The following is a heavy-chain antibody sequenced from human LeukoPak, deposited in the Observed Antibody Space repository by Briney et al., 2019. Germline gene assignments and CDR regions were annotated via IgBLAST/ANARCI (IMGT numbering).Heavy chain of an antibody. Sequence: SETLSLTCTVSGGSISSSTYYWGWIRQPPGKGLEWIGTIYYRGSTYYNPSLKSRVTISVDTSKNQFSLKLASVTAADTAVYYCARLGRTYYDFWSGPWGQGTLVTVSS. D-gene: IGHD3-3*01. CDR3: ARLGRTYYDFWSGP. J-gene: IGHJ5*02. CDR2: IYYRGST. CDR1: GGSISSSTYY. V-gene: IGHV4-39*01.